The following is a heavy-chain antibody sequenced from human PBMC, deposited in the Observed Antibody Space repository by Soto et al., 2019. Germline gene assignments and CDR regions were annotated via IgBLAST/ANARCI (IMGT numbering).Heavy chain of an antibody. CDR3: ARVYRATMIVVVDYYFDY. Sequence: SETLSLTCTFSGGSISSYYWSWIRQPPGKGLEWIGYIYYSGSTNYNPSLKSRVTISVDTSKNQFSLKLSSVTAADTAVYYCARVYRATMIVVVDYYFDYWGQGTLVTVS. D-gene: IGHD3-22*01. CDR1: GGSISSYY. V-gene: IGHV4-59*01. CDR2: IYYSGST. J-gene: IGHJ4*02.